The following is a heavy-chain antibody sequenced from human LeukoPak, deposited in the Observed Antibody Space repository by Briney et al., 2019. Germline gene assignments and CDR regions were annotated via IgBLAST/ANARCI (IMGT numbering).Heavy chain of an antibody. D-gene: IGHD3-3*01. V-gene: IGHV3-7*01. Sequence: GGSLRLSCAASGFTFSSYWMSWVRQAPGKGLEWVANIKQDGSEKYYVDSEKGRFTISRDNAKNSLYLQMNSLRAEDTAVYYCARDTSYYDFWSGYQFSFDYWGQGTLVTVSS. CDR3: ARDTSYYDFWSGYQFSFDY. CDR2: IKQDGSEK. CDR1: GFTFSSYW. J-gene: IGHJ4*02.